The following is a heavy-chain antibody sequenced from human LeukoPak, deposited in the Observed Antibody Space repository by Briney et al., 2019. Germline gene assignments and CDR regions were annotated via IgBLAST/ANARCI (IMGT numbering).Heavy chain of an antibody. Sequence: GGSLRLSCAASGFTFSSYSMNWVRQAPGKGLEWVSSISSSSSSYKYYSDSVKGRFTISRDNSKNTLYLQMNSLRAEDTAVYYCAKGSGWEMSYYYYYMDVWGKGTTVTISS. CDR2: ISSSSSSYK. CDR3: AKGSGWEMSYYYYYMDV. J-gene: IGHJ6*03. D-gene: IGHD1-26*01. V-gene: IGHV3-21*01. CDR1: GFTFSSYS.